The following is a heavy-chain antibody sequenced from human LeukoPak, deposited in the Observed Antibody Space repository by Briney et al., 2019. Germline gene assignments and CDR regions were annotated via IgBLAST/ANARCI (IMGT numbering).Heavy chain of an antibody. D-gene: IGHD6-19*01. CDR3: ARIGSGGDAY. V-gene: IGHV3-20*04. Sequence: PGGSLRLSCAASGFTFDDYAMSWVRPAPGQGLEWVSGVNWNGGRTGYADSVKGRFTISRDNAKNSLYLQMNSLRAEDTALYYCARIGSGGDAYWGQGTLVTVSS. CDR1: GFTFDDYA. J-gene: IGHJ4*02. CDR2: VNWNGGRT.